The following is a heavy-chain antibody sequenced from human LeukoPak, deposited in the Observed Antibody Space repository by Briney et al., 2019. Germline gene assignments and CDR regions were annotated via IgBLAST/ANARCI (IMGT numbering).Heavy chain of an antibody. CDR2: ISGSGGST. J-gene: IGHJ4*02. D-gene: IGHD3-22*01. CDR1: GFTFSSYA. V-gene: IGHV3-23*01. CDR3: AKRYYDSSTFDY. Sequence: GGSLRLSCAASGFTFSSYAMSWVRQAPGKGLEWVSAISGSGGSTYYADSVKGRFTISRGNSKNTLYLQMNSLRAEDTAVYYCAKRYYDSSTFDYWGQGTLVTVSS.